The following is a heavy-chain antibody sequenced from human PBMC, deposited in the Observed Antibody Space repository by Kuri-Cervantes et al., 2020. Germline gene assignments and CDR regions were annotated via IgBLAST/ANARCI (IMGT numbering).Heavy chain of an antibody. Sequence: GESLKISCAASGFTFSSYGMHWVRQAPGKGLEWVAVIWYDGSNKYYADSVKGRFTISRDNSKNTLYLQTNSLRAEDTAVYYCARPKAGSGFAFDIWGQGTMVTVSS. CDR3: ARPKAGSGFAFDI. J-gene: IGHJ3*02. D-gene: IGHD3-10*01. CDR1: GFTFSSYG. CDR2: IWYDGSNK. V-gene: IGHV3-33*01.